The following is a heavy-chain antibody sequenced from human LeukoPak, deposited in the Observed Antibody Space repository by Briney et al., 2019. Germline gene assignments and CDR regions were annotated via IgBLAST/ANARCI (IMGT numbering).Heavy chain of an antibody. CDR2: ISGSGGRI. Sequence: GGSLRLSCAASGFAFSSYSMSWVRQAPGKGLEWVSSISGSGGRIDYADSVKGRFTISRDNSKNTLSLQMNSLTAEDTAVYYCAKNPRLEGWIYFDSWGQGILVTVSS. J-gene: IGHJ4*02. D-gene: IGHD1-1*01. V-gene: IGHV3-23*01. CDR1: GFAFSSYS. CDR3: AKNPRLEGWIYFDS.